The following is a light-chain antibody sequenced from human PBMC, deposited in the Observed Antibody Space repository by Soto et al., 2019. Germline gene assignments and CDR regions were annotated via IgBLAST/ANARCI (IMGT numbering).Light chain of an antibody. CDR1: QDINKY. CDR3: QQYDILHRT. V-gene: IGKV1-33*01. CDR2: DAS. J-gene: IGKJ2*02. Sequence: DIQMTQSPSSLSASVGDRVTITCQASQDINKYLNWYQQKPGKAPKLLIYDASNLETGVPSMFSGSGSGTDFTFTISSLQAEDLATYYCQQYDILHRTFGQGTKLEIK.